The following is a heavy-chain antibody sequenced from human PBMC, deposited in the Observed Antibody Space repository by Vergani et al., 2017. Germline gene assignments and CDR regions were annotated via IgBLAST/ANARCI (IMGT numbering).Heavy chain of an antibody. J-gene: IGHJ6*02. Sequence: QVQLQESGPGLVKPSQTLSLTCTVSGGSISSGDYYWSWIRQPPGKGLEWIGYIYYSGSTYYNPSLKSRVTISVDTSKNQFSLKLSSVTAADTAVYYCARDGHHRGFDWLDGMDVWGQGTTVTASS. D-gene: IGHD3-9*01. CDR3: ARDGHHRGFDWLDGMDV. CDR2: IYYSGST. V-gene: IGHV4-30-4*08. CDR1: GGSISSGDYY.